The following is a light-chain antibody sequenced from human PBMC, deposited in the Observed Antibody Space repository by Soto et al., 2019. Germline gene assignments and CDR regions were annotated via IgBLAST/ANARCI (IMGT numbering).Light chain of an antibody. CDR1: SSDVGGYHF. CDR2: EVS. J-gene: IGLJ1*01. Sequence: QSVLTQPASVSGSPGQSITLSCTGTSSDVGGYHFVSWYQQHQGKAPKLMIYEVSKRPSGVSDRFSGSKSGSTASLTISGLHAEDEADYYCDSYTTTSTYVFGTGTKLTVL. CDR3: DSYTTTSTYV. V-gene: IGLV2-14*01.